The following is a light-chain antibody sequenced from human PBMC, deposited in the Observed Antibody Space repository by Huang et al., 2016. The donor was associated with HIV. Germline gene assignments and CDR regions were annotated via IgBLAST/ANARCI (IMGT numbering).Light chain of an antibody. V-gene: IGKV4-1*01. Sequence: DIVMTQSPDSLAVSLGERATINWKSSHSLLHTSYNKYSLAWYQQKPGQPPKLLIHWASCRAFGVPGRFSGSGAGPGFTLTINSLQAEDVAIYYCQRYSTTPRTFGQGTKVEIK. CDR1: HSLLHTSYNKYS. CDR3: QRYSTTPRT. CDR2: WAS. J-gene: IGKJ1*01.